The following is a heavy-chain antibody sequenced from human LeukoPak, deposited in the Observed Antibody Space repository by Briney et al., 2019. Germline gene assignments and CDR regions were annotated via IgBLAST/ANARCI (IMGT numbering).Heavy chain of an antibody. Sequence: PGGSLRLSCTASGFTFGDYAMSWFRQAPGKGLVWVSRINGDGSSTTYADSVKGRFTISRDNAKNTLYLQMNSLRAEDTAVYYCARSDSGQIDYWGQGTLVIVSA. CDR2: INGDGSST. D-gene: IGHD5-12*01. J-gene: IGHJ4*02. V-gene: IGHV3-74*01. CDR3: ARSDSGQIDY. CDR1: GFTFGDYA.